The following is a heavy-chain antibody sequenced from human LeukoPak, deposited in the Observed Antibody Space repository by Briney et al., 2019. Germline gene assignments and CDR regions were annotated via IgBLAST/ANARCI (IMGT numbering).Heavy chain of an antibody. V-gene: IGHV3-30*18. CDR3: AKSQYGSGSYYNPPFDY. D-gene: IGHD3-10*01. Sequence: PGGSLRLSCAASGFTVSSNYMSWVRQAPGKGLEWVAVISYDGSNKYYADSVKGRFTISRDNSKNTLYLQMNSLRAEDTAAYYCAKSQYGSGSYYNPPFDYWGQGTLVTVSS. CDR2: ISYDGSNK. J-gene: IGHJ4*02. CDR1: GFTVSSNY.